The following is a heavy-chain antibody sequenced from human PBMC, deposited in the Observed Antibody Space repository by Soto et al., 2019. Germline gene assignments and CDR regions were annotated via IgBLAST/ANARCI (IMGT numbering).Heavy chain of an antibody. CDR2: IYYSGST. D-gene: IGHD3-3*01. CDR3: ARLRRRDFWSGYEDHDY. Sequence: SETLSLTCTVSGGSISSSSYYWGWIRQPPGKGLEWIGSIYYSGSTYYNPSLKSRVTISVDTSKNQFSLKLSSVTAADTAVYYCARLRRRDFWSGYEDHDYWGQGTLVTVSS. V-gene: IGHV4-39*01. J-gene: IGHJ4*02. CDR1: GGSISSSSYY.